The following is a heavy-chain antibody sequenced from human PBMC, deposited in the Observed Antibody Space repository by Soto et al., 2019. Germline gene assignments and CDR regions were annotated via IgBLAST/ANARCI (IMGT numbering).Heavy chain of an antibody. CDR2: IFYSGST. CDR1: GGSISNYY. J-gene: IGHJ5*02. CDR3: AKDSGYNYGYFRWFDP. V-gene: IGHV4-59*01. Sequence: TLSLTCTVSGGSISNYYWSWIRQPPGRGLEWIGHIFYSGSTNNNPALKSRVTISVDTSKSQFSLKLSSVTAADTAVYYCAKDSGYNYGYFRWFDPWGQGNLVTVSS. D-gene: IGHD5-18*01.